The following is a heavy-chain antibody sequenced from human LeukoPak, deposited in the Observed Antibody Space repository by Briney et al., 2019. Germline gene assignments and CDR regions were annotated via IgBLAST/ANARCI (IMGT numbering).Heavy chain of an antibody. J-gene: IGHJ4*02. CDR2: ISSSSSYI. CDR3: ARDEWVRGVIITLNYFDY. D-gene: IGHD3-10*01. CDR1: GFTFSSYS. V-gene: IGHV3-21*04. Sequence: PGGSLRLSCAASGFTFSSYSMNWVRQAPGKGLEWVSSISSSSSYIYYADSVRGRFTISRDNAKNSLYLQMNSLRAEDTAVYYCARDEWVRGVIITLNYFDYWGQGTLVTVSS.